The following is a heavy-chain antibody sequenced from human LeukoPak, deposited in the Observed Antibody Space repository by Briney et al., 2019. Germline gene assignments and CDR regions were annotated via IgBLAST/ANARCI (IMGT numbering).Heavy chain of an antibody. CDR1: GGTFSSYA. J-gene: IGHJ4*02. CDR3: AREPDYGGNSYYFDY. V-gene: IGHV1-69*06. Sequence: ASVKVSCKASGGTFSSYAISWVRQAPGQGLEWVGGIIPIFGTANYAQKFQGRVTITADKSTNTAYMELSSLRSEDTALYYCAREPDYGGNSYYFDYWGQGTLVTVSS. CDR2: IIPIFGTA. D-gene: IGHD4-23*01.